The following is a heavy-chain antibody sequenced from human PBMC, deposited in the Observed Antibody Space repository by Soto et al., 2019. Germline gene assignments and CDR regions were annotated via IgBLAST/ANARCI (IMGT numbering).Heavy chain of an antibody. J-gene: IGHJ4*02. V-gene: IGHV1-18*04. CDR2: ISAYNGNT. CDR3: ARDSRVWELLSYFDY. D-gene: IGHD1-26*01. Sequence: VASVKVSCKASGYTFTSYGISWVRQAPGQGLEWMGWISAYNGNTNYAQKLQGRVTMTTDTSTSTAYMELRSLRSDDTAVYYCARDSRVWELLSYFDYWGQGTLVTVSS. CDR1: GYTFTSYG.